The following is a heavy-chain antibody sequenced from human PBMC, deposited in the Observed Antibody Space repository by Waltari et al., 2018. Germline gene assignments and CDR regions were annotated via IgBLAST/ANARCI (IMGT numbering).Heavy chain of an antibody. V-gene: IGHV1-69*13. J-gene: IGHJ3*01. CDR2: IIPNYGTP. CDR1: GGSFGTYA. D-gene: IGHD1-26*01. Sequence: QVRLVQSGAEVRKPGSSVRVSCEASGGSFGTYAITWVRQAPGQGLEWMAGIIPNYGTPNYAQKFQGRVTIAADASTRTAYMDLSSLRSDDTAVYYCAKRIVGGPFDVWGQGTVVTVSS. CDR3: AKRIVGGPFDV.